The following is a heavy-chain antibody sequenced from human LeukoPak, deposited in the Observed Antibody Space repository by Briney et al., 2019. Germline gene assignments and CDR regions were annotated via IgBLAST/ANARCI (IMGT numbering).Heavy chain of an antibody. V-gene: IGHV3-23*01. CDR3: ARSLPYGTTWYGRSDF. Sequence: GGSLRLSCAASGFTFNTYAMHWVRQAPGTGLEWVSVISASGGTTYYADFVKGRFTISRDNSRNTLYLQMNSLRAEDTAIYYRARSLPYGTTWYGRSDFWGQGTLVTVSS. CDR1: GFTFNTYA. CDR2: ISASGGTT. D-gene: IGHD6-13*01. J-gene: IGHJ4*02.